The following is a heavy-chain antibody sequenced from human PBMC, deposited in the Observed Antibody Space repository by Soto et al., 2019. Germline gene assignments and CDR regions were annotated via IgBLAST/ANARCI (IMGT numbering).Heavy chain of an antibody. V-gene: IGHV1-18*04. D-gene: IGHD6-19*01. CDR2: ISAYNGNT. CDR1: GYTFTSYG. CDR3: ARDSSGWNYYYYYGMDV. J-gene: IGHJ6*02. Sequence: QVQLVQSGAEVKKPGASVKVSCKASGYTFTSYGISWVRQAPGQGLEWMGWISAYNGNTNYAQKLQGRVTMTTDTSTSTAYMELRSLRSDDTAVYYCARDSSGWNYYYYYGMDVWGQGTKVTVSS.